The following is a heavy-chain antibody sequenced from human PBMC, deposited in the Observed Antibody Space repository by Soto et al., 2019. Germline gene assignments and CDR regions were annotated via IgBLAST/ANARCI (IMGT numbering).Heavy chain of an antibody. D-gene: IGHD4-17*01. J-gene: IGHJ4*02. CDR1: GGSISSGGYY. Sequence: PSETLSLTCTVSGGSISSGGYYWSWIRQHPGKGLEWIGYIYYSGSTYYNPSLKSRVTISVDTSKNQFSLKLSSVTAADTAVYYCARAPPSDGDYVPVTYFDYWGQGTLVTVSS. CDR2: IYYSGST. CDR3: ARAPPSDGDYVPVTYFDY. V-gene: IGHV4-31*03.